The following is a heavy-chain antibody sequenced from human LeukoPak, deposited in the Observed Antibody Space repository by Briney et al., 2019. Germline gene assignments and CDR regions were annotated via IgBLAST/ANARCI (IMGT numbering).Heavy chain of an antibody. Sequence: PGGSLRLSCAASGVTVGTNSMSWARQSPGKGLEWGSVIYGGGSTYNADSVNGRFTVSRDNSRNTLVLQMNNLRAEDTALYFCASAREYRGSAECYEYFQHWGQGTLVIVSS. CDR3: ASAREYRGSAECYEYFQH. CDR1: GVTVGTNS. CDR2: IYGGGST. V-gene: IGHV3-53*01. D-gene: IGHD2-21*01. J-gene: IGHJ1*01.